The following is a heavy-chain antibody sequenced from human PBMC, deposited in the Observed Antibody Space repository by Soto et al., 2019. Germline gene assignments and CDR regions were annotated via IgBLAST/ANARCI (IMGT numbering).Heavy chain of an antibody. D-gene: IGHD3-10*01. J-gene: IGHJ6*02. V-gene: IGHV3-30*18. CDR2: ISYDGSNK. CDR3: AKGLVELLWFGEFNNYYYYGMDV. Sequence: QVQLVESGGGVVQPGRSLRLSCAASGFTFSSYGMHWVRQAPGKGLEWVAVISYDGSNKYYADSVKGRFTISRDNSKNKLYLQMNSLRGEDTAVYYCAKGLVELLWFGEFNNYYYYGMDVWGQGTTVTVSS. CDR1: GFTFSSYG.